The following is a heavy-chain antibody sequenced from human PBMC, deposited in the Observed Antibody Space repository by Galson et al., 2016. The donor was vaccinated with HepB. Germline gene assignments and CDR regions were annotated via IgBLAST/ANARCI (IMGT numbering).Heavy chain of an antibody. Sequence: PALVKPTQTLTLTCSFSGFSLHSSGVGLGWFRQPPGKALEWLALVYWDDDNRYRPSLKSRLTNTKDTSRNQVVLTMTTMYPVDTSTYYCAHSPRKSFLDFGYGCCDPWGKGNLVTVSS. J-gene: IGHJ5*02. V-gene: IGHV2-5*02. CDR3: AHSPRKSFLDFGYGCCDP. D-gene: IGHD4-17*01. CDR2: VYWDDDN. CDR1: GFSLHSSGVG.